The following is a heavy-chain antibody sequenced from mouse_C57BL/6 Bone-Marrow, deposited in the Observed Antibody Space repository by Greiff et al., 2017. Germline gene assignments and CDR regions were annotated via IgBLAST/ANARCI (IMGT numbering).Heavy chain of an antibody. Sequence: EVMLVESGGDLVKPGGSLKLSCAASGFTFSSYGMSWVRQTPDKRLEWVATISSGGSYTYSPDSVKGRFTISRANAKNTLYLQMSSLKSEDTAMYYCARQSSGYPYAMDYWGQGTSVTVSS. D-gene: IGHD3-2*02. CDR3: ARQSSGYPYAMDY. CDR2: ISSGGSYT. V-gene: IGHV5-6*01. J-gene: IGHJ4*01. CDR1: GFTFSSYG.